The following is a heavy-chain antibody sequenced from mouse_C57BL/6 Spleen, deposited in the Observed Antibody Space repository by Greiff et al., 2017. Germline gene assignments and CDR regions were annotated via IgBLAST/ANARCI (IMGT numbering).Heavy chain of an antibody. CDR1: GYTFTDYE. D-gene: IGHD1-1*01. J-gene: IGHJ2*01. CDR3: TRWGHYYGSPFDY. V-gene: IGHV1-15*01. CDR2: IDPETGGT. Sequence: VQLQQSGAELVRPGASVTLSCKASGYTFTDYEMHWVKQTPVHGLEWIGAIDPETGGTAYNQKFKGKAILTADKSSSTAYMELRSLTSEDSAVYYCTRWGHYYGSPFDYWGQGTTLTVSS.